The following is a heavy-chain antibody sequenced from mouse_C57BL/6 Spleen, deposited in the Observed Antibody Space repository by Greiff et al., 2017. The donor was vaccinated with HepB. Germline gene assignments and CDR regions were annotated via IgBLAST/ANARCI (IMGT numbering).Heavy chain of an antibody. CDR2: IDPSDSYT. V-gene: IGHV1-69*01. CDR3: ARRDSSGVFAY. CDR1: GYTFTSYW. J-gene: IGHJ3*01. D-gene: IGHD3-2*02. Sequence: QVQLKQPGAELVMPGASVKLSCKASGYTFTSYWMHWVKQRPGQGLEWIGEIDPSDSYTNYNQKFKGKSTLTVDKSSSTAYMQLSSLTSEDSAVYYGARRDSSGVFAYWGQGTLVTVSA.